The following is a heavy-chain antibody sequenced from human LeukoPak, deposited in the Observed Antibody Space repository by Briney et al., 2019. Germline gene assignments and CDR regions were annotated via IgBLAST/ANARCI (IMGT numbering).Heavy chain of an antibody. CDR1: GGSISSYY. J-gene: IGHJ6*03. CDR2: IYTSGST. CDR3: ARHFFEGRHPDYYYYMDV. Sequence: SETLSLTCTVSGGSISSYYWSWIRQPPGKGLEWIGYIYTSGSTNYNPSLKSRVTISVDTSKNQFSLKLSSVTAADTAVYYCARHFFEGRHPDYYYYMDVWGKGTTVTVSS. V-gene: IGHV4-4*09. D-gene: IGHD2/OR15-2a*01.